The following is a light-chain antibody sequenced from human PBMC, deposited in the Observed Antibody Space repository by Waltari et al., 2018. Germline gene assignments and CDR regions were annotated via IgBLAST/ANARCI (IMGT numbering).Light chain of an antibody. Sequence: EIALTQSPDTLSLSPGERATRPCRASQSLRSPYLPWYQQKPGKAPRLLIYTTSIRATGISDRFSGSGSGTDFTLTNSRLEPEDFAVYYCQHYGTSPGTFGQGTKVEI. CDR2: TTS. CDR1: QSLRSPY. J-gene: IGKJ1*01. CDR3: QHYGTSPGT. V-gene: IGKV3-20*01.